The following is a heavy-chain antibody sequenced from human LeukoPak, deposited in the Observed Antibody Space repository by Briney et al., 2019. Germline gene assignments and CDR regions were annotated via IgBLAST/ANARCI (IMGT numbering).Heavy chain of an antibody. V-gene: IGHV1-69*13. Sequence: ASVKVSCKASGGTFSSYAISWVRQAPGQGLEWMGGIIPIFGTANYAQKFQGRVTITADESTSTAYMELSSLRSEDTAVYYCASNPRRYCGGGNCPYSYYAMDVWGQGTTVTVSS. CDR1: GGTFSSYA. J-gene: IGHJ6*02. CDR3: ASNPRRYCGGGNCPYSYYAMDV. D-gene: IGHD2-15*01. CDR2: IIPIFGTA.